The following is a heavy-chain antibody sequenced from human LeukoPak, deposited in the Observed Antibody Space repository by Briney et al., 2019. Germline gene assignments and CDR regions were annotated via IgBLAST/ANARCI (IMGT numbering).Heavy chain of an antibody. V-gene: IGHV4-34*01. CDR3: ARGTGVVPAASSDY. D-gene: IGHD2-2*01. CDR2: LIHSGST. CDR1: GGSFSGYY. J-gene: IGHJ4*02. Sequence: SETLSLTCAVYGGSFSGYYWSWIRPPPGEGLEWIGELIHSGSTNHNPPPPSRVTISVHTTKHQFPLKLISVTAAHRAVSYCARGTGVVPAASSDYWGQGTLVT.